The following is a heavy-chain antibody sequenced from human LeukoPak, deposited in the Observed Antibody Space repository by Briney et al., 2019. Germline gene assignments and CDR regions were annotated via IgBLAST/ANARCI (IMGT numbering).Heavy chain of an antibody. D-gene: IGHD4-17*01. CDR1: GGSFSGYY. V-gene: IGHV4-34*01. CDR2: INHSGST. CDR3: ANPARDFADSGAITW. J-gene: IGHJ4*02. Sequence: NSSETLSLTCAVYGGSFSGYYWSWIRQPPGKGLEWIGEINHSGSTNYNPSLKSQVTISADTSKNQFSLKLTSVTAADTAVYYCANPARDFADSGAITWWGQGTLVTVSS.